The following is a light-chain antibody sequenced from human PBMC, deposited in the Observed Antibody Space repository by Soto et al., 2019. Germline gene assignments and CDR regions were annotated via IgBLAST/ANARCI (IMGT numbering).Light chain of an antibody. CDR3: QKYGSSPRT. Sequence: EIVLTQSPVTLSLSPGERATLSCRASQSLTNNYLAWFQQRPGQAPRLLIYGASSRATGIPDRFSGSGSGTDFTLTISRLEPEDLGMYYCQKYGSSPRTFGQGTKVEIK. CDR1: QSLTNNY. V-gene: IGKV3-20*01. CDR2: GAS. J-gene: IGKJ1*01.